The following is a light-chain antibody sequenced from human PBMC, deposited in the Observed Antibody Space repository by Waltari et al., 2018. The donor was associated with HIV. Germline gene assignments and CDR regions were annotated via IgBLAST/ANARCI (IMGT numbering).Light chain of an antibody. CDR2: SVS. Sequence: QSALTQPASVSGFPGQSITISCTGSSSDVGSYNYVSWYQQHPGKAPKLLIYSVSKRPAVVSNRFSGSKSGNTASLTISGLQAEDEADYYCCSYAGSNTYLFGTGTEVTVL. V-gene: IGLV2-23*02. CDR1: SSDVGSYNY. J-gene: IGLJ1*01. CDR3: CSYAGSNTYL.